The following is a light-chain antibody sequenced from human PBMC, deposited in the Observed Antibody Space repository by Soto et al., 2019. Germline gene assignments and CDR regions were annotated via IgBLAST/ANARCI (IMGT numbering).Light chain of an antibody. CDR1: SSDVGAYNY. Sequence: QSALTQPPSASGSPGQSVTISCTGTSSDVGAYNYVSWYQQYPGKVPKLMIYEVTKRPSGVPDRFSGSKSGNTASLTVSGLQAEDEAEYYCSSYAGSNNYVIFGGGTQLTVL. J-gene: IGLJ2*01. CDR3: SSYAGSNNYVI. V-gene: IGLV2-8*01. CDR2: EVT.